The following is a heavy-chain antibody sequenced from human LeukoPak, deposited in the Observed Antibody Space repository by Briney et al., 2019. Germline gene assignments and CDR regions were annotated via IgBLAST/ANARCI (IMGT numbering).Heavy chain of an antibody. Sequence: SETLSLTCTVSGASISNYYCSWIRQSPGKGLEWIGYIYYSGTTNYNPSLKSRVTISVDTSKNQFSLKLTSVTAADTAVYYCARSGSYGGHFDSWGQGTLVTVSS. CDR3: ARSGSYGGHFDS. CDR1: GASISNYY. CDR2: IYYSGTT. J-gene: IGHJ4*02. D-gene: IGHD1-26*01. V-gene: IGHV4-59*08.